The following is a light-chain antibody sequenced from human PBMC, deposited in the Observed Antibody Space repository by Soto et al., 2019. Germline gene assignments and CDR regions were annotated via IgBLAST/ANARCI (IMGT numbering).Light chain of an antibody. CDR3: QQYGTSEII. J-gene: IGKJ5*01. Sequence: ELALTQSPATLSLSPGAGATLSCIASQSLTNSFIAWYQQKPGQAPRLLIYDTSIRASGIPDRFSGSGSGTDFTLTISRLEPEDFAVFYCQQYGTSEIIFGQGTRLEIK. CDR2: DTS. CDR1: QSLTNSF. V-gene: IGKV3-20*01.